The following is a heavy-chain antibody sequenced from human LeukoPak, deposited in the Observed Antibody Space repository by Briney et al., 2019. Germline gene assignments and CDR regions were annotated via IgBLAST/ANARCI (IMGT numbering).Heavy chain of an antibody. CDR2: IYAGGAA. J-gene: IGHJ4*02. Sequence: GGSLRLSCAASGFTVSTNYLSWVRQAPGEGLEWVSVIYAGGAAYYADYVKGRFTIYRDTSNNTLILQMHSLRVEDTAVYYSARSTSYHFDSWGEGTLVTVSS. CDR1: GFTVSTNY. V-gene: IGHV3-53*01. CDR3: ARSTSYHFDS. D-gene: IGHD2-2*01.